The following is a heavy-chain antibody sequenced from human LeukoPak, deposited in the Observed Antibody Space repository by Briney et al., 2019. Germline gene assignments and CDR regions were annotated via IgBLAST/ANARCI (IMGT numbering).Heavy chain of an antibody. Sequence: GGSLRLSCAASGFTFSSYSMNWVRQAPGKGLEWVSSISSSSSYKYYADSVKGRFTISRDNSKNTLYLQMNSLRAEDTAVYYCARDHDGSGSYYGYYFDYWGQGTLVTVSS. CDR3: ARDHDGSGSYYGYYFDY. D-gene: IGHD3-10*01. CDR1: GFTFSSYS. V-gene: IGHV3-21*01. CDR2: ISSSSSYK. J-gene: IGHJ4*02.